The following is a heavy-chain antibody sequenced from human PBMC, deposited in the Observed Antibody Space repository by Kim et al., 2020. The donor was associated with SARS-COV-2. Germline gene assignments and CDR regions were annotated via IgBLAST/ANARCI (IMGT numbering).Heavy chain of an antibody. CDR2: ISWNSGSI. D-gene: IGHD3-22*01. CDR3: AKDSNPDSSGYSPYFDY. V-gene: IGHV3-9*01. Sequence: GGSLRLSCAASGFTFDDYAMHWVRQAPGKGLEWVSGISWNSGSIGYADSVKGRFTISRDNAKNSLYLQMNSLRAEDTALYYCAKDSNPDSSGYSPYFDYWGQGTLVTVSS. CDR1: GFTFDDYA. J-gene: IGHJ4*02.